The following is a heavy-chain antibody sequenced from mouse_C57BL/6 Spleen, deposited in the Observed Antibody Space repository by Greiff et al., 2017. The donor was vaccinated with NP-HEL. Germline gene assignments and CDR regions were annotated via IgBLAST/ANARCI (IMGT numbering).Heavy chain of an antibody. CDR1: GFTFTDYY. Sequence: DVHLVESGGGLVQPGGSLSLSCAASGFTFTDYYMSWVRQPPGKALEWLGFIRNKANGYTTEYSASVKGRFTISRDNSQSILYLQMNALRAEDSATYYCARYRTRAMDYWGQGTSVTVSS. J-gene: IGHJ4*01. CDR2: IRNKANGYTT. CDR3: ARYRTRAMDY. V-gene: IGHV7-3*01.